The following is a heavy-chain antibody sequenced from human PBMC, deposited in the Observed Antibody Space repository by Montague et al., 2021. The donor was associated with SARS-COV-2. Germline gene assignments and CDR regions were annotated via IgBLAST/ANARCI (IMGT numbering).Heavy chain of an antibody. J-gene: IGHJ4*02. CDR2: IYWDDDK. V-gene: IGHV2-5*02. CDR3: AHRLPGFQWFGEDTFDY. D-gene: IGHD3-10*01. Sequence: PALVKPTQTLTLTCTFSGFSLTTGGVGVSWIRQPPGKALEWLALIYWDDDKRYSPSLKSRLTITKDTSKNQVVLTMTNMDPVDTATYYCAHRLPGFQWFGEDTFDYWGQGTLVTVSS. CDR1: GFSLTTGGVG.